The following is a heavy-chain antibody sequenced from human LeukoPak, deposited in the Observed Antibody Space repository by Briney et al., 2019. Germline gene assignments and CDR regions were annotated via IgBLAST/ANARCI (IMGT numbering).Heavy chain of an antibody. CDR1: GYTFTSYG. CDR2: ISAYNGNT. Sequence: GASVKDSCKASGYTFTSYGISWVRQAPGQGLEWMGWISAYNGNTNYAQKLQGRVTMTTDTSTSTAYMELRSLRSDDTAVYYCARDRRGSGSYYNVFDYYYYYYMDVWGKGTTVTISS. CDR3: ARDRRGSGSYYNVFDYYYYYYMDV. V-gene: IGHV1-18*01. J-gene: IGHJ6*03. D-gene: IGHD3-10*01.